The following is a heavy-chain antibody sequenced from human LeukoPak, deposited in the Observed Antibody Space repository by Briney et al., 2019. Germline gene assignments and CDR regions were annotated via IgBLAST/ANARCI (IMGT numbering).Heavy chain of an antibody. CDR2: ISGSGGST. Sequence: GGSLRLSCAASGFTFSSYAMSWVRLAPGKGLEWVSAISGSGGSTDYADSVKGRFTISRDNSKNTLYLQMNSLRAEDTAVYYCAKADRHIAVATRGDYWGQGTLVTVSS. CDR3: AKADRHIAVATRGDY. J-gene: IGHJ4*02. D-gene: IGHD6-19*01. V-gene: IGHV3-23*01. CDR1: GFTFSSYA.